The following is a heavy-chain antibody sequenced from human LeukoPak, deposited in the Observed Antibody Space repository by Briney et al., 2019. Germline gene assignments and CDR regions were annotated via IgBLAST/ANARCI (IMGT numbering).Heavy chain of an antibody. CDR1: GFTFSSYW. CDR3: AKDRMGDGYPQD. CDR2: INTDGSST. D-gene: IGHD5-24*01. Sequence: GGSLRLSCAASGFTFSSYWMHWVRQAPGKGLVWVSRINTDGSSTSYADSVKGRFTISRDNSKNTLYLQMNSLRAEDTAVYYCAKDRMGDGYPQDWGQGTLVTVSS. V-gene: IGHV3-74*01. J-gene: IGHJ4*02.